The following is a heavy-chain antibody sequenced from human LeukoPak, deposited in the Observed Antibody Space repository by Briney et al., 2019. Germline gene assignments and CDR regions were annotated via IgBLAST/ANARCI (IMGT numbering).Heavy chain of an antibody. D-gene: IGHD5-12*01. CDR1: GFTFSSYA. Sequence: PGGSLRLSCAASGFTFSSYAMHWVRQAPGKGLEWVAVISYDGSNKYYADSVKGRFTISRDNSKNTLYLQMNSLRAEDTAVYYCARDSGGGYEPEPIDYWGQGTLVTVSS. V-gene: IGHV3-30*01. CDR2: ISYDGSNK. J-gene: IGHJ4*02. CDR3: ARDSGGGYEPEPIDY.